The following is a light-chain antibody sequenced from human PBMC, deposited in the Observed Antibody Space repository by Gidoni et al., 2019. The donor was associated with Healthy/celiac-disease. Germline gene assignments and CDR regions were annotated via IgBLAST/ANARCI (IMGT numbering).Light chain of an antibody. CDR1: QSISSY. J-gene: IGKJ1*01. V-gene: IGKV1-39*01. Sequence: IWSTTTPTSLSASVGERVTITCRASQSISSYLTCYQQKPGKAPKLLIYASSSLQSGVPSRFSGSASVTSFTLTHRILQPEEVSTHYCNQSYTIWFTFXQXTKVEIK. CDR2: ASS. CDR3: NQSYTIWFT.